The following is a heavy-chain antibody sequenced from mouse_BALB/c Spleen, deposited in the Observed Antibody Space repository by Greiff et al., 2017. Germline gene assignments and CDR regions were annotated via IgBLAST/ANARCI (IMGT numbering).Heavy chain of an antibody. J-gene: IGHJ4*01. CDR2: INPSNGGT. Sequence: QVQLQQSGAELVKPGASVKLSCKASGYTFTSYYMYWVKQRPGQGLEWIGEINPSNGGTNFNEKFKSKATLTVDKSSSTAYMQLSSLTSEDSAVYYCTRESDPYAMDYWGQGTSVTVSS. V-gene: IGHV1S81*02. CDR3: TRESDPYAMDY. CDR1: GYTFTSYY. D-gene: IGHD2-13*01.